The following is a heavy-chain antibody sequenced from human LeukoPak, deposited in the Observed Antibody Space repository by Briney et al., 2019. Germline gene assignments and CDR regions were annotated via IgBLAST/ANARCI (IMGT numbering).Heavy chain of an antibody. D-gene: IGHD6-19*01. V-gene: IGHV4-59*08. CDR2: ISYTGST. Sequence: PSETLSLICTISGGSIGGDHWSWIRQAPGEGLEWIGYISYTGSTSYNPSLRSRVTISLNTPENQFSLRLTSVTAADTAVYYCARAVTGTSLVDFWGQGTLVAVSS. J-gene: IGHJ4*02. CDR1: GGSIGGDH. CDR3: ARAVTGTSLVDF.